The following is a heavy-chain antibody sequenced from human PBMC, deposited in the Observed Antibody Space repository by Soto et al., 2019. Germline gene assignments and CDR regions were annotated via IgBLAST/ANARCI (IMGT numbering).Heavy chain of an antibody. V-gene: IGHV3-23*01. CDR2: ISGSGGST. Sequence: GGSLRLSCAASGFTFSSYAMSWVRQAPGKGLEWVSAISGSGGSTYYAESVKGRFTISRDNSKNTLYLQMNSLRAEDTAVYYCAKMSVVVAATRSLYFDYWGQGTLVTVSS. J-gene: IGHJ4*02. CDR1: GFTFSSYA. CDR3: AKMSVVVAATRSLYFDY. D-gene: IGHD2-15*01.